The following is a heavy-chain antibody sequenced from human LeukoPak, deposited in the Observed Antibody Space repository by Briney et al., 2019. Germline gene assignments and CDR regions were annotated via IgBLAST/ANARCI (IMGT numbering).Heavy chain of an antibody. CDR1: GFTFSSYA. D-gene: IGHD6-13*01. Sequence: GGSLRLSCAASGFTFSSYAMSWVRQAPGKGLEWVSDISGSGGSTYYADSVKGRFTISRDNSKNTLYLQMNSLRAEDTALYYCARDLVAAAGYYFDYWGQGTLVTVSS. J-gene: IGHJ4*02. CDR3: ARDLVAAAGYYFDY. CDR2: ISGSGGST. V-gene: IGHV3-23*01.